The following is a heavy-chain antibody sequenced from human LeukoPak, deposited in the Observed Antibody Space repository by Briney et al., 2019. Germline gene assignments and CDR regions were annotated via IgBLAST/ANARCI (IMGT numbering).Heavy chain of an antibody. CDR2: IWNDGSNK. V-gene: IGHV3-33*01. CDR1: GFTLSIYG. Sequence: PVGSLRLSCAASGFTLSIYGMHWVRQAPGKGREWVAVIWNDGSNKYYADSVKGRFTISRDNSKNTLYLQMNSLRAEDTAVYSCARASGPFDYWGQGTLVTVSS. J-gene: IGHJ4*02. D-gene: IGHD3-10*01. CDR3: ARASGPFDY.